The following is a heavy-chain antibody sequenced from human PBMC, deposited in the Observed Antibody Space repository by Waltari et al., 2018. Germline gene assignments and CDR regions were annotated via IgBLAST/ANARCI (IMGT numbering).Heavy chain of an antibody. V-gene: IGHV4-61*02. Sequence: QVQLQESGPGLVTPSQTLSLPCTVSGGSISSGSSSWSWIRQPAGKGLEWIGRIYTSGSTNYNPSLKSRVTISVDTSKNQFSLKLSSVTAADTAVYYCARGYGWSGYSLWGQGTLVTVSS. CDR2: IYTSGST. D-gene: IGHD3-3*01. J-gene: IGHJ4*02. CDR1: GGSISSGSSS. CDR3: ARGYGWSGYSL.